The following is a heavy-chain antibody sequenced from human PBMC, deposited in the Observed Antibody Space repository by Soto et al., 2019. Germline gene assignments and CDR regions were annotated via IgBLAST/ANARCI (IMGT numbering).Heavy chain of an antibody. CDR2: IYHSGNS. V-gene: IGHV4-30-2*01. D-gene: IGHD3-22*01. CDR3: ARVPPQGHGSGYYWKDAFDI. J-gene: IGHJ3*02. CDR1: GGSISSGGYS. Sequence: SETLSLTCAVSGGSISSGGYSWSWIRQPPGKGLEWIGFIYHSGNSFYNPSLKTRVTISVGRSRNQFSLKLTSVTAADTAVYYCARVPPQGHGSGYYWKDAFDIWGKGTMVTVS.